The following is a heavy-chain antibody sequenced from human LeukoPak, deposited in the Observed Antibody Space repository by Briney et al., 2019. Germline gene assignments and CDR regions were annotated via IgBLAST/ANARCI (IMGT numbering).Heavy chain of an antibody. J-gene: IGHJ4*02. CDR1: GFTFSSYA. CDR3: ARGSIAMAGPNPFDY. V-gene: IGHV3-30-3*01. CDR2: ISYDGSNK. D-gene: IGHD6-19*01. Sequence: GGSLRLSCAASGFTFSSYAMHWVRQAPGKGLEWVAVISYDGSNKYYADSVKGRFTISRDNSKNTLYLQMNSLRAEDTAVYYCARGSIAMAGPNPFDYWGQGTLVTVSS.